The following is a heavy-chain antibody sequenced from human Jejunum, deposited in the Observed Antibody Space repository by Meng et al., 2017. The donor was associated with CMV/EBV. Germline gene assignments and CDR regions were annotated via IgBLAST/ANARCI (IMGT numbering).Heavy chain of an antibody. CDR1: TSYA. CDR2: MNPNSGNT. Sequence: TSYAINWVRQATGQGLGWMGWMNPNSGNTGYAQKFQGRVTMTRNTSISAAYMELSSLRSEDTAVYYCARKYCSSSSCKGGHGMDVWGQGTTVTVSS. V-gene: IGHV1-8*01. CDR3: ARKYCSSSSCKGGHGMDV. D-gene: IGHD2-2*01. J-gene: IGHJ6*02.